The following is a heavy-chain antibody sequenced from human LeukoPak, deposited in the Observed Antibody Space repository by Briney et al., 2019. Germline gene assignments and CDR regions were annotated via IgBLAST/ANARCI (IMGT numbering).Heavy chain of an antibody. D-gene: IGHD3-22*01. J-gene: IGHJ4*02. CDR1: GFSLSTSGMC. V-gene: IGHV2-70*11. Sequence: SGPALVKPTQTLTLTCTFSGFSLSTSGMCVSWIRQPPGKALEWLARIDWGDDKYYSTSLKTRLTISKDTSKNQVVLTMTNMDPVDTATYYCARMSRNVYYDSSGYYFDYWGQGTLVTVSS. CDR2: IDWGDDK. CDR3: ARMSRNVYYDSSGYYFDY.